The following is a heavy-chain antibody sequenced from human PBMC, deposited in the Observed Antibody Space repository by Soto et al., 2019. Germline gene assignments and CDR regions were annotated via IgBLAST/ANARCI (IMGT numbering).Heavy chain of an antibody. Sequence: EVQLVESGGGLVQPGGSLRLSCAASGFIVSSNYMSWVRQAPGKGLEWVSAIYSGGSTYYADSVKGRFIISRDNSKNTLYLQMNSLRAEDTAVYYCAREVRGDLYYYYYAMDVW. CDR2: IYSGGST. D-gene: IGHD3-10*01. J-gene: IGHJ6*01. V-gene: IGHV3-66*01. CDR3: AREVRGDLYYYYYAMDV. CDR1: GFIVSSNY.